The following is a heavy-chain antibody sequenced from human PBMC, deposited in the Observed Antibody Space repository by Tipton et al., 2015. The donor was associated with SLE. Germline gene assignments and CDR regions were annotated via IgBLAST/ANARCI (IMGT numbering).Heavy chain of an antibody. CDR3: ARVERAARGVDY. J-gene: IGHJ4*02. V-gene: IGHV4-61*01. Sequence: LRLSCTVSGYSISSSYYWSWIRQPPGRGLEWIGYIYYSGSTNYNPSLKSRVTISVDTSKNQFSLKLSSVTAADTAVYYCARVERAARGVDYWGQGTLVTVSS. CDR1: GYSISSSYY. CDR2: IYYSGST. D-gene: IGHD6-13*01.